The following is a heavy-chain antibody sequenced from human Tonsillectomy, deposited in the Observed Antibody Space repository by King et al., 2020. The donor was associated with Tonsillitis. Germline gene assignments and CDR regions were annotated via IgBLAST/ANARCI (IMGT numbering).Heavy chain of an antibody. CDR2: FIPILDRA. CDR3: ARTDTVFDLEETTTYYPSGMDV. Sequence: VQSGAEVKKPGSSVKVSCQASGGSFNSYAISWVRQAPGQGLEWMGRFIPILDRANYAQRFQGRVTITADQSTSTAYMELSSLRSEDTAVYYCARTDTVFDLEETTTYYPSGMDVGGKGTRVTVSS. D-gene: IGHD3-9*01. J-gene: IGHJ6*04. CDR1: GGSFNSYA. V-gene: IGHV1-69*04.